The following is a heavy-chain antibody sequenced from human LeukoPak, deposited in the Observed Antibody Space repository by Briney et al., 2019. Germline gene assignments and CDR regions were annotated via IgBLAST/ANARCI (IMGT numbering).Heavy chain of an antibody. V-gene: IGHV3-33*08. CDR2: IWYDGSNK. CDR3: ARDFWSGYYEEGGFDY. D-gene: IGHD3-3*01. Sequence: PGGSLRLSCAASGFTFSSYSMNWVRQAPGKGLEWVAVIWYDGSNKYYADSVKGRFTISRDNSKNTLYLQVNSLRAEDTAVYYCARDFWSGYYEEGGFDYWGQGTLVTVSS. J-gene: IGHJ4*02. CDR1: GFTFSSYS.